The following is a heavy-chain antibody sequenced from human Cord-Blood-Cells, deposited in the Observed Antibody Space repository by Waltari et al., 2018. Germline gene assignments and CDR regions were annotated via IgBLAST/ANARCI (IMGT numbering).Heavy chain of an antibody. Sequence: QLQLQESGPGLVKPSETLSLTCTVSGGSISSSSYYWGWIRQPPGKGLGWIGSIYYSGSTYYNPSLKSRVTISVDTSKNQFSLKLSSVTAADTAVYYCARGGSGGDYFDYWGQGTLVTVSS. CDR3: ARGGSGGDYFDY. D-gene: IGHD3-10*01. CDR1: GGSISSSSYY. CDR2: IYYSGST. V-gene: IGHV4-39*01. J-gene: IGHJ4*02.